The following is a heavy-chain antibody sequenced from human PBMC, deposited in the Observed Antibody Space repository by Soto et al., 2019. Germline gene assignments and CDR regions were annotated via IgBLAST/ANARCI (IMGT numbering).Heavy chain of an antibody. Sequence: ASVKVSCKASGYTLTTYAMHWVRQAPGQRLEWMGWINGGNADTKYSQKFQGRVSITRDTSASTVYMELSSLTSEDTAIYYCAGGGVVRGVPTSAPHDSGGKEPLVTFPS. J-gene: IGHJ4*02. CDR2: INGGNADT. CDR3: AGGGVVRGVPTSAPHDS. D-gene: IGHD3-10*01. V-gene: IGHV1-3*01. CDR1: GYTLTTYA.